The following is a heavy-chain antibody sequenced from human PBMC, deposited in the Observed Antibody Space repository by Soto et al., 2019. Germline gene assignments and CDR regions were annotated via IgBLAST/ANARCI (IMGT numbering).Heavy chain of an antibody. Sequence: WGSLRLSCAASGFTFSSYGMHWVRQAPGKGLEWVAVISYDGSNKYYADSVKGRFTISRDNSKNTLYLQMNSLRAEDTAVYYCAKGYCSGGSCIYYYYGMDVWGQGTTVTVSS. J-gene: IGHJ6*02. CDR2: ISYDGSNK. CDR1: GFTFSSYG. CDR3: AKGYCSGGSCIYYYYGMDV. V-gene: IGHV3-30*18. D-gene: IGHD2-15*01.